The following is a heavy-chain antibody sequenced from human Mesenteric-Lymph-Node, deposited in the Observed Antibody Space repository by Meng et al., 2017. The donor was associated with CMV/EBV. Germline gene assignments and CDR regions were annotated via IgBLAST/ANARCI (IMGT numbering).Heavy chain of an antibody. J-gene: IGHJ6*02. CDR2: INSDGSST. D-gene: IGHD2-15*01. V-gene: IGHV3-74*01. Sequence: GGSLRLSCAASGFTFSSYWMHWVRQAPGKGLVWVSRINSDGSSTSYADSVKGRFTIPRDNAKNTLYLQMNSLRAEDTAVYYCARVMSSSGYYYYGMDVWGQGTTVTVSS. CDR1: GFTFSSYW. CDR3: ARVMSSSGYYYYGMDV.